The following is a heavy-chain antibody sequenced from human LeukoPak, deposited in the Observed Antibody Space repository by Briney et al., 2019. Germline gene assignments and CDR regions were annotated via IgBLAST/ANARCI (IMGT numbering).Heavy chain of an antibody. V-gene: IGHV1-8*01. CDR1: GYTFTSYD. Sequence: ASVKVSCKASGYTFTSYDINWVRQATGQGIEWMGWMNPNSSNTCYAQKFQGRETMTRNTSISTAYMELRSLRSEDTAVYYCARGAPQYCSITSCLYGYYYYYGMDVWGQGTTVTVSS. D-gene: IGHD2-2*01. J-gene: IGHJ6*02. CDR2: MNPNSSNT. CDR3: ARGAPQYCSITSCLYGYYYYYGMDV.